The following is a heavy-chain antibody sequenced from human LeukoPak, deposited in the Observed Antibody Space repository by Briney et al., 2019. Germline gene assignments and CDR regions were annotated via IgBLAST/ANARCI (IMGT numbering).Heavy chain of an antibody. CDR3: ATDQAWELLFQGAFDI. D-gene: IGHD1-26*01. CDR2: FDPEDGET. V-gene: IGHV1-24*01. CDR1: GYTLTELS. J-gene: IGHJ3*02. Sequence: ASVKVSCKVSGYTLTELSMHWVRQAPGKGLEWMGGFDPEDGETIYAQKFQGRVTVTEDTSTDTAYMELSSLRSEDTAVYYCATDQAWELLFQGAFDIWGQGTMVTVSS.